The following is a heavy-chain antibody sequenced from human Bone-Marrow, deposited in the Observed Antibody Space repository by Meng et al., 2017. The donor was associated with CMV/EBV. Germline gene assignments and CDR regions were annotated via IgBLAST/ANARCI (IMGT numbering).Heavy chain of an antibody. Sequence: SVKVACKASGGTFSSYAISWVRQAPGQGLEWMGGIIPVFGTANYAQKFQGRVTITTDESTSTAYMELSSLSCEDTAVYYCARGRSSTGFMDYWSKGTLATVSS. J-gene: IGHJ4*02. CDR2: IIPVFGTA. D-gene: IGHD2-2*01. V-gene: IGHV1-69*05. CDR3: ARGRSSTGFMDY. CDR1: GGTFSSYA.